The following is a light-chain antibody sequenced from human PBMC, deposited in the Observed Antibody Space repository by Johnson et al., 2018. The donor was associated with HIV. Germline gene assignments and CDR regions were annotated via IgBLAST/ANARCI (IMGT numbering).Light chain of an antibody. CDR3: AAWDDSLNVLYV. J-gene: IGLJ1*01. Sequence: QSVLTQPPSASGTPGQRVTISCSGSSSNIGRNTVSWFQQLPGTAPKLLIYRNNRRPSGVPGRFSGSKSGTSASLAISGLQAEDEADYYCAAWDDSLNVLYVFGAGTKVTVL. CDR2: RNN. CDR1: SSNIGRNT. V-gene: IGLV1-44*01.